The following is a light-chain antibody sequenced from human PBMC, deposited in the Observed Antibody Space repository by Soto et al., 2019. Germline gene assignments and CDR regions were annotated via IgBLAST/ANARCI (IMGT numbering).Light chain of an antibody. CDR3: QQYYSYPRT. CDR1: QGISSY. V-gene: IGKV1-8*01. Sequence: AIRMTQSPSSLSASTGDRVTITCRASQGISSYLAWYQQKPGKAPKLLIYAASTLQSGVPSRFSGSGSGTDFTLTISCLQSEDFATYYCQQYYSYPRTCGQGTKVESK. CDR2: AAS. J-gene: IGKJ1*01.